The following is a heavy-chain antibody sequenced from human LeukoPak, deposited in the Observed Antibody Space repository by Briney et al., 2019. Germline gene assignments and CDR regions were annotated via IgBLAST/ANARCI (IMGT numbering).Heavy chain of an antibody. CDR3: ARVERYSGSSSDY. V-gene: IGHV4-59*08. CDR2: IYYSGST. D-gene: IGHD1-26*01. Sequence: SETLSLTCTVSGGSISSYYWSWIRQPPGKGLEWIGYIYYSGSTYYNPSLKSRVTISVDTSKNQFSLKLSSVTAADTAVYYCARVERYSGSSSDYWGQGTLVTVSS. J-gene: IGHJ4*02. CDR1: GGSISSYY.